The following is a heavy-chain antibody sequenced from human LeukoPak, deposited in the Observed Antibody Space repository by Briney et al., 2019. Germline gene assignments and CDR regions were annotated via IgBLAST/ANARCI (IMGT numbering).Heavy chain of an antibody. CDR2: IYSGGST. Sequence: GGSLRLSCAASGLTVSSNYMSWVRQAPGKGLEWVSIIYSGGSTYYADSVKGRFTISRDNSKNTLYLQMNSLRAEDTAVYYCARDLRPHGMDVWGQGTTVTVSS. J-gene: IGHJ6*02. D-gene: IGHD6-6*01. CDR1: GLTVSSNY. CDR3: ARDLRPHGMDV. V-gene: IGHV3-53*01.